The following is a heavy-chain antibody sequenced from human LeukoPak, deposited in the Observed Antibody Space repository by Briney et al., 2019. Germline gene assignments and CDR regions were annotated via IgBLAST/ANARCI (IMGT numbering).Heavy chain of an antibody. CDR3: AKGDPDIVVVVAATQVDY. V-gene: IGHV3-21*04. J-gene: IGHJ4*02. Sequence: GGSLRLSCAASGFTFSSYSMNWVRQAPGKGLEWVSSISSSSSYIYYADSVKGRFTISRDNAKNSLYLQMNSLRAEDTAVYYCAKGDPDIVVVVAATQVDYWGQGTLVTVSS. D-gene: IGHD2-15*01. CDR2: ISSSSSYI. CDR1: GFTFSSYS.